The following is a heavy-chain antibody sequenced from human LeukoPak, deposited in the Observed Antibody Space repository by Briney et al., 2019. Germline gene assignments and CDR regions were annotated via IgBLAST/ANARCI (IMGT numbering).Heavy chain of an antibody. CDR3: ARDRRYGYYFDY. J-gene: IGHJ4*02. V-gene: IGHV3-48*01. D-gene: IGHD5-18*01. CDR1: GFTFSSHG. CDR2: ISRSSTTI. Sequence: PGGSLRLSCAASGFTFSSHGMSWIRQAPGKGLEWVSYISRSSTTIYYADSVKGRFTISRDNAKNSLYLQMNSLRAEDTAVYYCARDRRYGYYFDYWGQGILVTVSS.